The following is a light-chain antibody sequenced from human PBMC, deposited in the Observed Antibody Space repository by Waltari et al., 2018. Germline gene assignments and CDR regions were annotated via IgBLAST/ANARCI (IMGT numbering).Light chain of an antibody. CDR2: DDR. J-gene: IGLJ3*02. CDR3: QVWDSRSDHVV. Sequence: SYVVTQPPSVSVAPGQTARISCGGTDFGSKPVHWYQQKPGQAPVLVVFDDRFRPSGLPGRFSGSNSGNTATLTINRVEAGDEADYYCQVWDSRSDHVVFGGGTKLTLL. CDR1: DFGSKP. V-gene: IGLV3-21*02.